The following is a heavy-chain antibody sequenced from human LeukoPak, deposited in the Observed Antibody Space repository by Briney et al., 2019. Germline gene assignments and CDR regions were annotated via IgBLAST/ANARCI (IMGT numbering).Heavy chain of an antibody. CDR2: INHSGST. D-gene: IGHD5-18*01. Sequence: SETLSLTRAVYGGSFSGYYWSCIRQPPGKGLEWSGEINHSGSTNYNPSLKSRVTISVDTSKNQFSLNLSSVTAADTAVYFCARGRYSFGYWGQGTLVTVSS. J-gene: IGHJ4*02. V-gene: IGHV4-34*01. CDR3: ARGRYSFGY. CDR1: GGSFSGYY.